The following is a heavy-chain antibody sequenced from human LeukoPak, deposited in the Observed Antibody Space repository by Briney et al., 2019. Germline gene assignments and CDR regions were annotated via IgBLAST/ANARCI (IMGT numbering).Heavy chain of an antibody. CDR3: AKDWGSSGWYNYFDP. Sequence: GGSLRLSCAVSGFTISSHGMHWVRQAPGKGLEWVAMISYDGNSKYYGDSVKGRFTISRDNSKNTLYLHLDSQRTEDTAVYYYAKDWGSSGWYNYFDPWGQGTLVTVSS. J-gene: IGHJ5*02. D-gene: IGHD6-19*01. CDR1: GFTISSHG. V-gene: IGHV3-30*18. CDR2: ISYDGNSK.